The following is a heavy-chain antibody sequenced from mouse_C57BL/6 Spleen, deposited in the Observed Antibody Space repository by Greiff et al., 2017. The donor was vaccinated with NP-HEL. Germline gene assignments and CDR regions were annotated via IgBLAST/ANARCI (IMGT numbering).Heavy chain of an antibody. J-gene: IGHJ1*03. Sequence: EVKLVESGGGLVQPGGSLSLSCAASGFTFTDYYMSWVRQPPGKALEWLGFIRNKANGYTTEYSASVKGRFTISRDNSQSILYLQMNALRADDSATYYCASYYDYWYFDVWGTGTTVTVSS. D-gene: IGHD2-3*01. CDR2: IRNKANGYTT. CDR1: GFTFTDYY. V-gene: IGHV7-3*01. CDR3: ASYYDYWYFDV.